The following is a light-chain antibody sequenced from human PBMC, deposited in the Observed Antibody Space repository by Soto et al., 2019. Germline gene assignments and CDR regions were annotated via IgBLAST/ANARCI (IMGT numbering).Light chain of an antibody. CDR3: SSYTTTHTGV. V-gene: IGLV2-14*01. CDR2: EVN. Sequence: QSALTQPASVSGSPGQSITISCTGTSSDVGGYNYVSWYQQPPGKAPKLMIYEVNNRPSGVSNRFSGSKSGNTASLTISGLQAEDEADYYCSSYTTTHTGVFGGGTKLTVL. CDR1: SSDVGGYNY. J-gene: IGLJ3*02.